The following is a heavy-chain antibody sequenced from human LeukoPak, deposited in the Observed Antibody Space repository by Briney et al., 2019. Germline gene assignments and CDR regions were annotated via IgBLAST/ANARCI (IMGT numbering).Heavy chain of an antibody. Sequence: ASVKVSCKASGYTFTTYYMHWVRQAPGQGLEWMAMINPSGGSTNYAQKFQGRVTMIRDTSTSTAYMELSSLRSGDTALYYCARGGSEQLSPPFDSWGQGTLVTVSS. CDR1: GYTFTTYY. D-gene: IGHD6-13*01. CDR2: INPSGGST. V-gene: IGHV1-46*01. CDR3: ARGGSEQLSPPFDS. J-gene: IGHJ4*02.